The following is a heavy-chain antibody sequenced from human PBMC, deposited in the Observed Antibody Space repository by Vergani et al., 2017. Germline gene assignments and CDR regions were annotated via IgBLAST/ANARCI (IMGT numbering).Heavy chain of an antibody. CDR1: GYSFTSYW. J-gene: IGHJ5*02. CDR3: ARGYYYDSSGYYSYNWFDP. D-gene: IGHD3-22*01. CDR2: IDPSDSYT. Sequence: EVQLVQSGAEVKKPGESLRISCKGSGYSFTSYWISWVRQMPXKGLEWMGRIDPSDSYTNYSPSFQGHVTISADKSISTAYLQWSSLKASDTAMYYCARGYYYDSSGYYSYNWFDPWGQGTLVTVSS. V-gene: IGHV5-10-1*01.